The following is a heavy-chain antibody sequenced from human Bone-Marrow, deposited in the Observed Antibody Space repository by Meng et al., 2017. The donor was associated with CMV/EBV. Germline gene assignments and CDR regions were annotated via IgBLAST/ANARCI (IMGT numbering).Heavy chain of an antibody. Sequence: GGSLRLSCAASGFTFSDYYMSWIRQAPGKGLEWVSYISSSGSGGSTYYADSVKGRFTISRDNSKNTLYLQMNSLRAEDTAVYYCAKFHCTNGVCFRNYFDYWGQGTLVTVSS. CDR1: GFTFSDYY. D-gene: IGHD2-8*01. CDR3: AKFHCTNGVCFRNYFDY. J-gene: IGHJ4*02. V-gene: IGHV3-23*01. CDR2: ISSSGSGGST.